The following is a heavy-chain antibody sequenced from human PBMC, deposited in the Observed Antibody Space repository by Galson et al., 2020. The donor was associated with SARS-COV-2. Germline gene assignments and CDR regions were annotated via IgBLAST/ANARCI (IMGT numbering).Heavy chain of an antibody. CDR3: ARDRPNYGMDV. CDR2: IYYTGNT. CDR1: GGSIRSFY. V-gene: IGHV4-59*01. J-gene: IGHJ6*02. Sequence: SETLSLTCTVSGGSIRSFYWSWIRQSPGKGLEWIGNIYYTGNTQYNPSLRSRVTISVDTSKSQFSLRLSSVTAADTAVYSCARDRPNYGMDVWGQGTTVTVSS.